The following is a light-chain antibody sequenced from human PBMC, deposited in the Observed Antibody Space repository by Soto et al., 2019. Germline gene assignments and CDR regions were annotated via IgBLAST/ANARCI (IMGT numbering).Light chain of an antibody. V-gene: IGLV2-11*01. J-gene: IGLJ3*02. Sequence: QSVLTQPRSVSGSPGQSVTISCTGTSSDVGGYNYVSWYQQYPDKAPKLMIYDVNKWPSGVPDRFSGSKSGTTASLTISGLQAEDEADYYCCSYAGSYTWVFGGGTKVTVL. CDR2: DVN. CDR3: CSYAGSYTWV. CDR1: SSDVGGYNY.